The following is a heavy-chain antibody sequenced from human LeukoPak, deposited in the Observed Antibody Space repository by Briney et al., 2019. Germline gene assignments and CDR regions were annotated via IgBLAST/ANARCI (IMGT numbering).Heavy chain of an antibody. CDR1: GFTFSSYA. D-gene: IGHD4-11*01. J-gene: IGHJ6*02. V-gene: IGHV3-30-3*01. CDR2: ISYDGSNK. Sequence: GGSLRLSCAASGFTFSSYAMHWVRQAPGKGLEWVAVISYDGSNKYYADSVKGRFTISRDNSKNTLYLQMNSLRVEDTAVYYCARPYYSNYYYYGMDVWGQGTTVTVSS. CDR3: ARPYYSNYYYYGMDV.